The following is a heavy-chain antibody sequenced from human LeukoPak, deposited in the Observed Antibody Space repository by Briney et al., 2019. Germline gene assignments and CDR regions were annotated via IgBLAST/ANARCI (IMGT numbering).Heavy chain of an antibody. Sequence: GGSLRLSCAASGFTFSTYSMNWVRQAPGRGLEWVASITSPVGHIYYADSLKGRITIPRDNAKSSPYLQMNSLRAEHTAVYYCATDGQSSGWYGFDYWGRGTLVTVSS. CDR3: ATDGQSSGWYGFDY. CDR1: GFTFSTYS. V-gene: IGHV3-21*01. CDR2: ITSPVGHI. D-gene: IGHD6-19*01. J-gene: IGHJ4*02.